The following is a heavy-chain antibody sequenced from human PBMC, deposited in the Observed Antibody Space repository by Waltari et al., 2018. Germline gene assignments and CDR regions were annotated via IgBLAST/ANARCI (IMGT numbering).Heavy chain of an antibody. CDR1: GYSFTSYW. D-gene: IGHD3-22*01. V-gene: IGHV5-51*03. CDR2: IYPGDSDT. J-gene: IGHJ4*02. CDR3: ARLGSWEDSSGYSTYYFDY. Sequence: EVQLVQSGAEVKKPGESLKISCKGSGYSFTSYWLGWVRQMPGKGLEWMGIIYPGDSDTRYSPSFQGQVTISADKSISTAYLQWSSLKASDTAMYYCARLGSWEDSSGYSTYYFDYWGQGTLVTVSS.